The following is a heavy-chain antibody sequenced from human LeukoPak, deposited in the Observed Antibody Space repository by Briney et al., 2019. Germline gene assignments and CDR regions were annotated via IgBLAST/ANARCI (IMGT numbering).Heavy chain of an antibody. V-gene: IGHV3-23*01. CDR1: GFTFSSYA. CDR2: IGGIGGRT. D-gene: IGHD4-11*01. CDR3: AKAPLAYSNYVDY. Sequence: PGGSLRLSCAASGFTFSSYAMSWVRQAPGKGLEWVSAIGGIGGRTYYADSVKGRFTISRDNSKNTLYLQMNSLRAEDTAVYYCAKAPLAYSNYVDYWGQGTLVTVSS. J-gene: IGHJ4*02.